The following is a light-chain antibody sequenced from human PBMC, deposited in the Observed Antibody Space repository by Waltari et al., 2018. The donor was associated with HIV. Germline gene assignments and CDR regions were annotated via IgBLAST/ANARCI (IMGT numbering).Light chain of an antibody. J-gene: IGLJ2*01. V-gene: IGLV3-25*03. CDR1: ALPKQY. CDR3: QSADSSGSPYVV. Sequence: SYELTQPTSVSVSPGQTARITCSGDALPKQYTYWSQQQPGQAPVLVIYKDSERPSGIPERFSGSNSGTTVTLTISGVQAEDEADYYCQSADSSGSPYVVFGGGTKLTVL. CDR2: KDS.